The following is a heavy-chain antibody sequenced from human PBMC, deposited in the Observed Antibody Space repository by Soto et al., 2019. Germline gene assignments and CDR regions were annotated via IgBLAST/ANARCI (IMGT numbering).Heavy chain of an antibody. CDR2: IYYSGST. CDR1: GGSISSSSYY. V-gene: IGHV4-39*01. CDR3: AITKGGYDWYFDL. D-gene: IGHD3-16*01. J-gene: IGHJ2*01. Sequence: QLQLQESGPGLVKPSETLSLTCTVSGGSISSSSYYWGWIRQPPGKGLEWIGSIYYSGSTYYNPSLKRRFTITVDTSKNQFSLKLSSVTAADTAVYYCAITKGGYDWYFDLWGRGALVTVSS.